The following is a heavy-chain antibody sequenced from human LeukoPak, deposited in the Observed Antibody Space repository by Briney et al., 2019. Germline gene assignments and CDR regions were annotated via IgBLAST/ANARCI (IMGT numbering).Heavy chain of an antibody. D-gene: IGHD3-3*01. CDR3: ARPARGGFWSGPGDYYYMDV. CDR1: GFTFSSYA. CDR2: ISGSGGST. J-gene: IGHJ6*03. V-gene: IGHV3-23*01. Sequence: GGSLRLSCAASGFTFSSYAMSWVRQAPGKGLEWVSAISGSGGSTYYADSVKGRFTISRDNSKNTLYLQMNSLRAEDTAVYYCARPARGGFWSGPGDYYYMDVWGKGTTVTVSS.